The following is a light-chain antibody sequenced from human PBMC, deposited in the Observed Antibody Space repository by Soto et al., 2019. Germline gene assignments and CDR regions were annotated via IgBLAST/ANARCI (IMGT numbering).Light chain of an antibody. Sequence: EIVMTQSPATLSASPGERAPLSCRASQSVGSNLAWYQQKPGQAPRLLIYDASTRATGIPASFSGSGSGTEFTLTIRSLQSEDSAVYYCLHYSTYPRAFGGGTKVDI. J-gene: IGKJ4*01. CDR1: QSVGSN. CDR2: DAS. CDR3: LHYSTYPRA. V-gene: IGKV3-15*01.